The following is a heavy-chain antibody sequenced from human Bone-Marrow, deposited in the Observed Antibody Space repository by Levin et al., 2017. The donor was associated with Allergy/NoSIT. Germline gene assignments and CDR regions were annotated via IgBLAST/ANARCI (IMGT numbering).Heavy chain of an antibody. CDR3: ARDSGDTAMVIRGYYFDY. CDR1: GYTFTSYY. D-gene: IGHD5-18*01. Sequence: VASVKVSCKASGYTFTSYYMHWVRQAPGQGLEWMGIINPSGGSTSYAQKFQGRVTMTTDTSTSTAYMELRSLRSDDTAVYYCARDSGDTAMVIRGYYFDYWGQGTLVTVSS. V-gene: IGHV1-46*01. CDR2: INPSGGST. J-gene: IGHJ4*02.